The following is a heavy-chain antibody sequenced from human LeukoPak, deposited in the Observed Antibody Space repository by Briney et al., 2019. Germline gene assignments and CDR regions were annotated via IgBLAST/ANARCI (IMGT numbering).Heavy chain of an antibody. Sequence: PSDTLSLTCTVSGGSISTYYWSWLRQPAGKGLEWIGRMYTSGSTKYNPSLKSRVTISVDNSKNQFSLKLTSVTAADTAVYYCARDHYGSGSYKSYFDSWGQGTRVTVSS. CDR2: MYTSGST. J-gene: IGHJ4*02. V-gene: IGHV4-4*07. CDR3: ARDHYGSGSYKSYFDS. CDR1: GGSISTYY. D-gene: IGHD3-10*01.